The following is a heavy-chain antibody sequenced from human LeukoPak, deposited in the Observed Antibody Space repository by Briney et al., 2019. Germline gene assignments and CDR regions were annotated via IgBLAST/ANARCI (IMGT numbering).Heavy chain of an antibody. D-gene: IGHD3-22*01. CDR2: IYSGGST. J-gene: IGHJ4*02. Sequence: GGSLRLSCAASGFTVSSNYMSGVRQAPGKGLEWVSVIYSGGSTYYADSVKGRFTISRENSKNTLYLQMNSLRAEDTAVYYCARALGDSSGYYDYWGQGTLVTVSS. CDR1: GFTVSSNY. CDR3: ARALGDSSGYYDY. V-gene: IGHV3-66*01.